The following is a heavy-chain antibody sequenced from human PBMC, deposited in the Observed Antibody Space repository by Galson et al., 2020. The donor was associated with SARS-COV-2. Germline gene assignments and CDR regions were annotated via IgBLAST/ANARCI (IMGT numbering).Heavy chain of an antibody. J-gene: IGHJ4*02. V-gene: IGHV3-30*04. CDR1: GFTFSSYA. Sequence: LSLTCAASGFTFSSYAMHWVRQAPGQGLEWVAVISYDGSNKYYADSVKGRFTISRDNSKNTLYLQMNSLRAEDTAVYYCARDRSGGYIDYWGQGTLVTVSS. CDR2: ISYDGSNK. CDR3: ARDRSGGYIDY. D-gene: IGHD2-15*01.